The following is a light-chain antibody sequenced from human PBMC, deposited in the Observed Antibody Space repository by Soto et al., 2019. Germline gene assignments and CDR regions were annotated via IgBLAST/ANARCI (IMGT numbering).Light chain of an antibody. CDR1: QGINYD. CDR3: LQDYSYPYT. Sequence: ALQMTQSPSSLSGFVGDRVTITCRASQGINYDVAWYQQKEGKAPKLLIYAASSFQSGVPSRFSGSGAGTYFTLTINSLQPEDVATYYCLQDYSYPYTFGQGTKLEIK. V-gene: IGKV1-6*01. CDR2: AAS. J-gene: IGKJ2*01.